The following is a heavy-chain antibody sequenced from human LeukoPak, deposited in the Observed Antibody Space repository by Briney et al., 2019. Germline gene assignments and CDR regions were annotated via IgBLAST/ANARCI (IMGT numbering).Heavy chain of an antibody. Sequence: GASVKVSCKASGYTFTGYYMHWVRQAPGQGLEWMGGINSDSSGTNYAQKFQGRVTMTRDTSISTAYMELSRLRPDDTAVYYCARDPIQVVVPAAIGWFDPWGQGTLVTVSS. D-gene: IGHD2-2*01. V-gene: IGHV1-2*02. CDR1: GYTFTGYY. J-gene: IGHJ5*02. CDR3: ARDPIQVVVPAAIGWFDP. CDR2: INSDSSGT.